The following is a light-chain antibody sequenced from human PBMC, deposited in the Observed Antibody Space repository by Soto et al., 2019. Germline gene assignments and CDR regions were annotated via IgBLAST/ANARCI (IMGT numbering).Light chain of an antibody. CDR1: SSDVGGYNY. J-gene: IGLJ1*01. CDR2: EVS. Sequence: QSALTQPPSASGSPGQSVTISCTGTSSDVGGYNYVSWYQQHPGKAPKLMIYEVSKRPSGVPDRFSGSKSGNTASLTVSGLQAEDEADYYCSSYAGSNNRVSGTGTKVTVL. V-gene: IGLV2-8*01. CDR3: SSYAGSNNRV.